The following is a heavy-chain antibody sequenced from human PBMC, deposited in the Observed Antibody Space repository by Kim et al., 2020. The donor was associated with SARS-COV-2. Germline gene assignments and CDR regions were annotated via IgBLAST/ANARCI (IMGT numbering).Heavy chain of an antibody. CDR1: GGSISSYY. D-gene: IGHD3-10*01. J-gene: IGHJ2*01. CDR3: SREGGRTYYPQTEYFDL. Sequence: SETLSLTCTVSGGSISSYYWSWIRQPPGKGLEWIGYIYYSGSTNYNPSPKSRVSISVDTSKNQFSLKLSSVTAADTAVYYCSREGGRTYYPQTEYFDLWGRGTLVTVSS. CDR2: IYYSGST. V-gene: IGHV4-59*12.